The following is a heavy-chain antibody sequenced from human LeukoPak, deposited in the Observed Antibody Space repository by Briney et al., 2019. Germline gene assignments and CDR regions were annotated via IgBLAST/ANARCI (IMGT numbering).Heavy chain of an antibody. CDR2: IYPGDSDT. CDR1: GYNFNSYW. V-gene: IGHV5-51*01. D-gene: IGHD6-19*01. Sequence: GESLKISSKFSGYNFNSYWIGWVRQMPGKGLEWMWIIYPGDSDTRYSPSFQGQVTISADKSISTAYLQWSSLKAAVTAMYYCARKVAVTGEEDYWGQGTLVTVPS. J-gene: IGHJ4*02. CDR3: ARKVAVTGEEDY.